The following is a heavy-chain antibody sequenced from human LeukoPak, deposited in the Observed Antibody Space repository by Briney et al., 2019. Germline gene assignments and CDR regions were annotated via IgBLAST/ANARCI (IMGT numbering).Heavy chain of an antibody. D-gene: IGHD3-16*01. CDR3: AKDRAHTFSSDY. Sequence: GGSLRLSCAASGFTFSTSGMHWVRQAPGKGLEWVALINSETFGSRVSFSNSVKGRFTISRDNSKDTLYLQMNSLRAEDTAVYYCAKDRAHTFSSDYWGQGILVTVSS. J-gene: IGHJ4*02. CDR2: INSETFGSRV. V-gene: IGHV3-30*02. CDR1: GFTFSTSG.